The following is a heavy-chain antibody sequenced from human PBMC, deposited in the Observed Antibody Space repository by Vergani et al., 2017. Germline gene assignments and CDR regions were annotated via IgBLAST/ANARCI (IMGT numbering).Heavy chain of an antibody. CDR1: GGTFSSYA. V-gene: IGHV1-69*01. D-gene: IGHD2-2*01. Sequence: QVQLVQSGAEVKKPGSSVKVSCKASGGTFSSYAISWVRQAPGQGLEWMGGIIPIFGTATYAQKFQGRVTITEDESTGTAYMGLSSLRAEDTAVYYCARAERDIVVVPAACYFDYWGQGTLVTVSS. CDR2: IIPIFGTA. J-gene: IGHJ4*02. CDR3: ARAERDIVVVPAACYFDY.